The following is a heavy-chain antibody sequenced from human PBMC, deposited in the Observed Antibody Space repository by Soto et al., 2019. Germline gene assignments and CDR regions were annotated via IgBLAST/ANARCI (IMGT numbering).Heavy chain of an antibody. CDR3: ARGGLGVIDAFDI. Sequence: GGSLRLSCAASGFTFSSYWMSWVRQAPGKGLEWVANIKQDGSEKYYVDSVNGRFTISRDNAKNSLYLQMNSLRAEDTAVYYCARGGLGVIDAFDIWGQGTMVTVSS. J-gene: IGHJ3*02. CDR2: IKQDGSEK. CDR1: GFTFSSYW. V-gene: IGHV3-7*01. D-gene: IGHD2-21*01.